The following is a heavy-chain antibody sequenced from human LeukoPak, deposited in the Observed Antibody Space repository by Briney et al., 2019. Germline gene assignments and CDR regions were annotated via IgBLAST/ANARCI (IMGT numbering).Heavy chain of an antibody. CDR3: VTSSSCYLAGHCYYGMDV. D-gene: IGHD2-2*01. J-gene: IGHJ6*02. Sequence: GGSLRLSCAASGFTFSSYSMNWVRQAPGKGLEWVSYISSSGSTIFYADSVKGRFTISRDSAKNSVDLQMKGLRVEDTALYYCVTSSSCYLAGHCYYGMDVWGQGTTVIVSS. CDR1: GFTFSSYS. V-gene: IGHV3-48*04. CDR2: ISSSGSTI.